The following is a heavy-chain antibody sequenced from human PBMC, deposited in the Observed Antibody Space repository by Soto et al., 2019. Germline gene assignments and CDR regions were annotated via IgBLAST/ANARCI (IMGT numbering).Heavy chain of an antibody. CDR3: ARGFGYGDLIYYMDV. J-gene: IGHJ6*03. CDR1: GGAISSYY. CDR2: IYYSGTT. Sequence: SSETLSLTCTVSGGAISSYYWSWIRQPPGKGLEWIGYIYYSGTTKYNPSLKSRVTISVDTSKNQISLKMSSVTAADTAVYYCARGFGYGDLIYYMDVRGKGTTVTVSS. D-gene: IGHD4-17*01. V-gene: IGHV4-59*01.